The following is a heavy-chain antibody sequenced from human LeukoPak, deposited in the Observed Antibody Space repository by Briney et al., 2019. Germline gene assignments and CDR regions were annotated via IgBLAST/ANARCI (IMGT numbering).Heavy chain of an antibody. J-gene: IGHJ5*02. Sequence: ETLSLTCTVSGGSISSYYWSWIRQPPGKGLEWIGYIYYSGSTNYNPSLKSRVTISVDTSKNQFSLKLSSVTAADTAVYYCARGDDSSGYAWGQGTLVTVSS. D-gene: IGHD3-22*01. CDR1: GGSISSYY. CDR2: IYYSGST. CDR3: ARGDDSSGYA. V-gene: IGHV4-59*01.